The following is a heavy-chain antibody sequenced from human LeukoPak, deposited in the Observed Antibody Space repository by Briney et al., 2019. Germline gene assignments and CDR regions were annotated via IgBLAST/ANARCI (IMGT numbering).Heavy chain of an antibody. Sequence: SQTLSLTCTVSGGSISSGGYYWSWIRQPPGKGLEWIGEINHSGSTNYNPSLKSRVTISVDTSKNQFSLKLSSVTAADTAVYYCARQNYYDSSGYYRNPRYFQHWGQGTLVTVSS. CDR1: GGSISSGGYY. D-gene: IGHD3-22*01. J-gene: IGHJ1*01. CDR2: INHSGST. V-gene: IGHV4-30-2*01. CDR3: ARQNYYDSSGYYRNPRYFQH.